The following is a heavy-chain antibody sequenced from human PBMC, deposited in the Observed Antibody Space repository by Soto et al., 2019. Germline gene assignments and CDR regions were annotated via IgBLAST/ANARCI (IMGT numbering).Heavy chain of an antibody. CDR1: GYTFTIYA. CDR3: ARDYDFWSGLDY. J-gene: IGHJ4*02. CDR2: INAGNGNT. D-gene: IGHD3-3*01. Sequence: APVKVSCTASGYTFTIYAMHWVRQAPGQRLEWMGWINAGNGNTKYSQKFQGRVTITRDTSASTAYMELSSLRSEDTAVYYCARDYDFWSGLDYWGQGTLVTVSS. V-gene: IGHV1-3*01.